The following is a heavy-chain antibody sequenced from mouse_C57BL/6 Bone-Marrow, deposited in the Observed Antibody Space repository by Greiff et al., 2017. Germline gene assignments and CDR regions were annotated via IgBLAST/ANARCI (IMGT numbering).Heavy chain of an antibody. CDR3: ARLYYGSSLAWFAY. V-gene: IGHV5-6*01. D-gene: IGHD1-1*01. CDR1: GFTFSSYG. CDR2: ISSGGSYT. J-gene: IGHJ3*01. Sequence: EVKLVESGGDLVKPGGSLKLSCAASGFTFSSYGMSWVRQTPDKRLEWVATISSGGSYTYYPDSVKGRFTISRDNAKNTLYLQMSSLKAEDTAMYYCARLYYGSSLAWFAYWGQGTRVTVSA.